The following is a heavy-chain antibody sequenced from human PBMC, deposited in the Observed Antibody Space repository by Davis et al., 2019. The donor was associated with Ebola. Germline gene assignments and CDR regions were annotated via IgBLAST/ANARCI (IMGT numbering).Heavy chain of an antibody. CDR1: GASISSSHW. Sequence: PSETLSLTCAVSGASISSSHWWSWVRLPPGKGLEWIGEIFHSGSTIYNPSLESRVTISVDKSKNQFSLNLTSVTDADTAVYYCAREYFRYYYMDVWGRGTTVTVSS. V-gene: IGHV4-4*02. CDR3: AREYFRYYYMDV. J-gene: IGHJ6*03. D-gene: IGHD2-8*01. CDR2: IFHSGST.